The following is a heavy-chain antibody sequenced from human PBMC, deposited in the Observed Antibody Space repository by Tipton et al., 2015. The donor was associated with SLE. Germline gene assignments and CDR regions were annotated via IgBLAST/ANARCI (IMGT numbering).Heavy chain of an antibody. D-gene: IGHD2-8*01. CDR3: AGSLFYNGLIGAFDI. Sequence: LRLSCTVSNSSINTDHYWGWIRQPPGKGPEWIGSIFYSGSTSYNPSLKSRVTMSVDTSKNQFSLTLSSVTAADAAMYYCAGSLFYNGLIGAFDIWGPGTMVTVSS. CDR2: IFYSGST. V-gene: IGHV4-38-2*02. J-gene: IGHJ3*02. CDR1: NSSINTDHY.